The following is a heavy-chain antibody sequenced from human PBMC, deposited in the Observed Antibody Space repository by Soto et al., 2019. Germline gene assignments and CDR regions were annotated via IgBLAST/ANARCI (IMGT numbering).Heavy chain of an antibody. CDR2: IFDSGTT. CDR3: ARGPSGDKVHY. Sequence: SETLSLTCAVSGYSISSSNWWGWIRQPPGEGLEWIGHIFDSGTTYTNPSLRSQVAISLDTSKNHFSLTLSSVTAADTAVYYCARGPSGDKVHYWGQGALVTVSS. J-gene: IGHJ4*02. D-gene: IGHD7-27*01. V-gene: IGHV4-28*03. CDR1: GYSISSSNW.